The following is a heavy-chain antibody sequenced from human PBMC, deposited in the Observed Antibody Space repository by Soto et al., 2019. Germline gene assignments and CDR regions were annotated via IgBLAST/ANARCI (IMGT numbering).Heavy chain of an antibody. D-gene: IGHD1-7*01. CDR2: INHSGST. V-gene: IGHV4-34*01. Sequence: SETLSLTCAVYGGSFSGYYWSWIRQPPGKGLEWIGEINHSGSTNYNPSLKSRVTISVDTSKNQFSLKLSSVTAADTAVYYCARGQRYNWNYVRHYYGMDVWGQGTTVTVSS. J-gene: IGHJ6*02. CDR1: GGSFSGYY. CDR3: ARGQRYNWNYVRHYYGMDV.